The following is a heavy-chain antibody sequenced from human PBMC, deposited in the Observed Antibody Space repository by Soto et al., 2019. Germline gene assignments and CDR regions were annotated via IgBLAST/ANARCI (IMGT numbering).Heavy chain of an antibody. J-gene: IGHJ4*02. CDR3: AKDRGGDCPDNSCYFGADS. CDR1: GFSFSSDG. D-gene: IGHD2-2*01. V-gene: IGHV3-30*18. CDR2: ISDTGSSH. Sequence: GGTLRLSCVGSGFSFSSDGMHWVGQAPGKGLECVAVISDTGSSHYYAASVEGRFTISRENSKNTLSLHMNRLRVEDTAVYYCAKDRGGDCPDNSCYFGADSWGQGT.